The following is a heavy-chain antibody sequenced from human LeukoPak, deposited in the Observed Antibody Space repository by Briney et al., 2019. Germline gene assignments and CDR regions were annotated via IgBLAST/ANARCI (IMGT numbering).Heavy chain of an antibody. D-gene: IGHD3-9*01. CDR1: GFTFSSYS. V-gene: IGHV3-30*18. CDR2: ISYDGSNK. Sequence: GGSLRLSCAASGFTFSSYSMNWVRQAPGKGLEWVAVISYDGSNKYYADSVKGRFTISRDNSKNTLYLQMNSLRAEDTAVYYCAKSDDILTGYFDPFDYWGQGTLVTVSS. J-gene: IGHJ4*02. CDR3: AKSDDILTGYFDPFDY.